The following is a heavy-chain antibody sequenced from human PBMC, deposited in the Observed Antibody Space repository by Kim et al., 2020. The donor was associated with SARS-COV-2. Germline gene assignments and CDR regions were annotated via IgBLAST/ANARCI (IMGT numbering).Heavy chain of an antibody. Sequence: PSPKNRVPISVDTSKNQFSLKLSSVTAADTGVYYCARDVSGSYLSWFDPWGQGTLVTVSS. D-gene: IGHD1-26*01. J-gene: IGHJ5*02. CDR3: ARDVSGSYLSWFDP. V-gene: IGHV4-59*01.